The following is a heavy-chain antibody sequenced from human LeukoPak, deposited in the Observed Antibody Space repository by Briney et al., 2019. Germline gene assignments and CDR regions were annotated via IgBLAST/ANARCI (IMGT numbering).Heavy chain of an antibody. Sequence: PGGSLRLSCAASGFTVSSNYMSWVRQAPGKGLQWVSVIYSGGTTYYADSVKGRFTISRDKSKNTLYLQMNSLRAEDTAVYYCARDRNYHANSEAPNGYWYFDLWGRGTLVTVSS. CDR1: GFTVSSNY. D-gene: IGHD2/OR15-2a*01. V-gene: IGHV3-53*01. CDR2: IYSGGTT. CDR3: ARDRNYHANSEAPNGYWYFDL. J-gene: IGHJ2*01.